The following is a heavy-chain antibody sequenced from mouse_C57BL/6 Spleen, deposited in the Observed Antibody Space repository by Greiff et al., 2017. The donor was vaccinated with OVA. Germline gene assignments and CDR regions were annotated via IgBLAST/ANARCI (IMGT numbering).Heavy chain of an antibody. V-gene: IGHV1-39*01. D-gene: IGHD1-1*01. CDR3: ARGGFTTVVATFDF. Sequence: VHVKQSGPELVKPGASVKISCKASGYSFTDYNMNWVKQSNGKSLEWIGVINPNYGTTSYNQKFKGKATLTVDQSSSTAYMQLNSLTSEDSAVYFCARGGFTTVVATFDFWGQGTTLTVSS. J-gene: IGHJ2*01. CDR1: GYSFTDYN. CDR2: INPNYGTT.